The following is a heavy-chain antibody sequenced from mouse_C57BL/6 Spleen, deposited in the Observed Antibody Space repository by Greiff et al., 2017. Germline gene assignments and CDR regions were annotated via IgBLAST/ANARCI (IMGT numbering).Heavy chain of an antibody. J-gene: IGHJ4*01. D-gene: IGHD4-1*01. V-gene: IGHV1-22*01. CDR2: INPNNGGT. CDR3: ARLAITGTGAMDY. Sequence: EVQLQQSGPELVKPGASVTMSCKASGYTFTDYNMHWVKQSHGQSLEWIGYINPNNGGTSYNQKFKGKATLTVNKSSSTAYMELRSLTSEDSAVYYCARLAITGTGAMDYWGQGTSVTVSS. CDR1: GYTFTDYN.